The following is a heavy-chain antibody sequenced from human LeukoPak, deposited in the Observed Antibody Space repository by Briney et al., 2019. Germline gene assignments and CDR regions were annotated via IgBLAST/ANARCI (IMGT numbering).Heavy chain of an antibody. D-gene: IGHD2-2*01. CDR1: GGSISSYY. CDR2: IYYSGST. Sequence: SETLSLTCTVSGGSISSYYWSWIRQPPGKGLEWIGYIYYSGSTNYNPSLKSRVTISVDTSKNQFSLKLSSVTAADTAVYYCARGNGVYQLSYWGQGTLVTVSS. V-gene: IGHV4-59*01. J-gene: IGHJ4*02. CDR3: ARGNGVYQLSY.